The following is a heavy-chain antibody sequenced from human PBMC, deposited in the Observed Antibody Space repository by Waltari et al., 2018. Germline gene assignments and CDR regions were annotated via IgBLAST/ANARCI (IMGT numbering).Heavy chain of an antibody. J-gene: IGHJ6*03. CDR3: ARRGSSPYYYYYYMDV. V-gene: IGHV4-34*01. Sequence: QVQLQQWGAGLLKPSETLSLTCAVYGGSFSGYYWSWIRQPPGTGLEWIGEINHSGSTNSTPSLKGRVTISVDTSKNQFSLKLSSGTLADTAVYYCARRGSSPYYYYYYMDVWGKGTTVTISS. CDR1: GGSFSGYY. D-gene: IGHD6-6*01. CDR2: INHSGST.